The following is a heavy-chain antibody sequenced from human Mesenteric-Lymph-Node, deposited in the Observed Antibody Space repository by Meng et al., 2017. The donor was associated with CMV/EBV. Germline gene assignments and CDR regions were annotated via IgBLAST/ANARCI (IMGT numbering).Heavy chain of an antibody. CDR2: INSYNGNT. D-gene: IGHD4-11*01. V-gene: IGHV1-18*01. J-gene: IGHJ4*02. CDR1: GYTFTSHG. CDR3: ARDIDYIIDY. Sequence: ASVKVSCKASGYTFTSHGISWVRQAPGQGLEWMGWINSYNGNTNYAQNLQGRVTVTTDTSTSTAYMELRSLRSDDTAVYYCARDIDYIIDYWGQGTLVTVSS.